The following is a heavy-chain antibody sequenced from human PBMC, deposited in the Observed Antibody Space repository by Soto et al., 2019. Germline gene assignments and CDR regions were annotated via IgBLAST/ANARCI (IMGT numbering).Heavy chain of an antibody. Sequence: EVQLVESGGGLVQPGGSQRLSCAASGISLSAYWMHWVRQVPGKGLEWIARINEDGRSTSYMDSVKGRFTISRDNARDTLYLQMNSLRLEDTAVYYCARGWVERLPRQPPSDYWGQGTLVTVSS. J-gene: IGHJ4*02. CDR2: INEDGRST. V-gene: IGHV3-74*01. D-gene: IGHD3-3*01. CDR3: ARGWVERLPRQPPSDY. CDR1: GISLSAYW.